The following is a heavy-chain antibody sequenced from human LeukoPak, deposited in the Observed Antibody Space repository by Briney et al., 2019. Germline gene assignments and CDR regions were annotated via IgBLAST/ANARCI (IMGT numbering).Heavy chain of an antibody. CDR1: GYTFTNYD. CDR2: MNPKSGNT. J-gene: IGHJ5*02. Sequence: GASVKVSCKASGYTFTNYDINWVRQATGQGLEWMGWMNPKSGNTGYAQKFQGRVTMTRDTSIDTAYMELRSLRDDDTAVYYCARVMSPRLEGISCDSKSCPNWFGPWGRGTRVTVSS. CDR3: ARVMSPRLEGISCDSKSCPNWFGP. V-gene: IGHV1-8*01. D-gene: IGHD2/OR15-2a*01.